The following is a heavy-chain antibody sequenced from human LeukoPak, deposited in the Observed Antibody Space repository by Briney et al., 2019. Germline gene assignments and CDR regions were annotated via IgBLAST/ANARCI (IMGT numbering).Heavy chain of an antibody. V-gene: IGHV4-30-2*01. D-gene: IGHD5-18*01. CDR2: IYHSGST. J-gene: IGHJ4*02. CDR3: ASRKRGYSYGQDY. CDR1: GGSISSGGYS. Sequence: PSETLSLTCAVSGGSISSGGYSWSWIRQPPGKGLEWIGYIYHSGSTYYNPSLKSRVTISVDRSTNQFSLKLSSVTAADTAVYYCASRKRGYSYGQDYWGQGTLVTGTS.